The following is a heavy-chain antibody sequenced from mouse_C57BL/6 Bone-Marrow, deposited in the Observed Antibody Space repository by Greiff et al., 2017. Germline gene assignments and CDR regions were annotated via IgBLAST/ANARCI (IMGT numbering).Heavy chain of an antibody. V-gene: IGHV2-9-1*01. J-gene: IGHJ3*01. CDR3: ARNGGYYGPEAY. Sequence: VKVVESGPGLVAPSQSLSITCTVSGFSLTSYAISWVRQPPGKGLEWLGVIGTGGGTNSNSALKSRLNISKYNSKRQDVLHMISLTTDDTDRYYCARNGGYYGPEAYWGQGTLGTVSA. D-gene: IGHD1-1*01. CDR1: GFSLTSYA. CDR2: IGTGGGT.